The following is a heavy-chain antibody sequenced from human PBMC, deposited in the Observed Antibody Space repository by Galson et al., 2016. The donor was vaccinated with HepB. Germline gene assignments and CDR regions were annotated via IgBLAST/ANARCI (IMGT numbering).Heavy chain of an antibody. V-gene: IGHV3-23*01. Sequence: SLRLSCAASGFTFSNYAMTWARQAPGKGLEWISTINNNDDSTYYADSVQGRFTISRDKSKNTLFPQMNSLRAEDTAVYYCAKDWSTTTCVQGCLDVWGQGTTFTGAS. CDR3: AKDWSTTTCVQGCLDV. CDR2: INNNDDST. D-gene: IGHD3-10*02. CDR1: GFTFSNYA. J-gene: IGHJ6*02.